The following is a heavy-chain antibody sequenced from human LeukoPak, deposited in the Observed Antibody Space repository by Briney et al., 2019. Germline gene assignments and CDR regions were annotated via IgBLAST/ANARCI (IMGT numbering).Heavy chain of an antibody. Sequence: SETLSLTCTVSGGSISSYYWSWIRQPAGKGLEWIGRIYTSGSTNYNPSLKSRVTISVDTSKNQFSLKLSSVTAADTAVYYCARDPETQLDDAFDIWGQGTMVTVSS. V-gene: IGHV4-4*07. D-gene: IGHD6-6*01. J-gene: IGHJ3*02. CDR2: IYTSGST. CDR1: GGSISSYY. CDR3: ARDPETQLDDAFDI.